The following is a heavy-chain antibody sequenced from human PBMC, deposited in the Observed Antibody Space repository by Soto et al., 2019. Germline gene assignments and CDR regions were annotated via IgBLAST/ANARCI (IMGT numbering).Heavy chain of an antibody. CDR3: ARDGGDGYKG. D-gene: IGHD5-12*01. CDR1: GGSVSSGSYY. CDR2: IYYSGST. Sequence: PSETLSLTXTVSGGSVSSGSYYWSWIRQPPGKGLEWIGYIYYSGSTNYNPSLKSRVTISVDTSKNQFSLKLSSVTAADTAVYYCARDGGDGYKGWGQGTLVTVST. J-gene: IGHJ4*02. V-gene: IGHV4-61*01.